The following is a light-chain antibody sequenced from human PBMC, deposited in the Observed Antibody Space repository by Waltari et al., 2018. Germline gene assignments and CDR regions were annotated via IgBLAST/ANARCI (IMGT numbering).Light chain of an antibody. CDR3: CSHTGGSTFVI. CDR2: DVS. Sequence: QSALTQPASVSGSPGQSITISCTGSNSDIGTYNFVPWYQQHPDKSPKPMIYDVSKRPSGVYNRFSGSKSGNTASLTISGLQAEDEADYYCCSHTGGSTFVIFGGGTKLTVL. CDR1: NSDIGTYNF. V-gene: IGLV2-23*02. J-gene: IGLJ2*01.